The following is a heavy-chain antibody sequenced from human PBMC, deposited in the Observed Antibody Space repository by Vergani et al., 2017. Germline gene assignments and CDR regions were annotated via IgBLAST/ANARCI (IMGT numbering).Heavy chain of an antibody. Sequence: QVQLQESGPGLVKPSQTLSLTCTVSGGSISSGDYYWSWIRQPPGKGLEWIGYIYYSGSTYYNPSLKSRVTISVDTSKNQFSLKLSSVTAADTAVYYWARQTGAYSSGQDGMDVWGQGTTVTVSS. CDR2: IYYSGST. V-gene: IGHV4-30-4*08. D-gene: IGHD6-19*01. CDR1: GGSISSGDYY. CDR3: ARQTGAYSSGQDGMDV. J-gene: IGHJ6*02.